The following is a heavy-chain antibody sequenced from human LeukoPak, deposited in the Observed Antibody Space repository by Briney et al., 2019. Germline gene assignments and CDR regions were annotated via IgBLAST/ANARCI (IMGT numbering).Heavy chain of an antibody. V-gene: IGHV3-7*01. CDR3: VRVGTWELQRVCDN. CDR2: INRAGIES. Sequence: GGSLRLSCAACGLTFTDYWMTWVRQVPGKGLEWVANINRAGIESYYVDSVKGRFTISRDNAEQSLYLQMDSLRDDDTAVYDCVRVGTWELQRVCDNWGQGTLVTVSS. J-gene: IGHJ4*02. CDR1: GLTFTDYW. D-gene: IGHD1-26*01.